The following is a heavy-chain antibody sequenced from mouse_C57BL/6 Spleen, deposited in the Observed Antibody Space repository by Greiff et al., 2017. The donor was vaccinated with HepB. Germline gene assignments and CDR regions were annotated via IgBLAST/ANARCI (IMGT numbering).Heavy chain of an antibody. CDR2: IYPGSGST. D-gene: IGHD2-1*01. V-gene: IGHV1-55*01. Sequence: QVQLQQSGAELVKPGASVKMSCKASGYTFTSYWITWVKQRPGQGLEWIGDIYPGSGSTNYNEKFKSKATLTVDTSSSTAYMQLSSLTSEDSAVYYCARPIYYGNYVDYWGQGTTLTVSS. CDR3: ARPIYYGNYVDY. CDR1: GYTFTSYW. J-gene: IGHJ2*01.